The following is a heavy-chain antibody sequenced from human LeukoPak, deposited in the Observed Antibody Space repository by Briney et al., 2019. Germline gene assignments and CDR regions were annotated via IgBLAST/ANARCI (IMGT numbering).Heavy chain of an antibody. J-gene: IGHJ4*02. Sequence: GGSLRLSCAASGFTFSSYAMHWVRQAPGKGLEWVAVISYDGSNKYYADSVKGRFTISRDNSKNTLYLQMNSLRAEDTAVYYCARSRYSYGPGDYWGQGTLVTVSS. CDR1: GFTFSSYA. V-gene: IGHV3-30-3*01. CDR2: ISYDGSNK. D-gene: IGHD5-18*01. CDR3: ARSRYSYGPGDY.